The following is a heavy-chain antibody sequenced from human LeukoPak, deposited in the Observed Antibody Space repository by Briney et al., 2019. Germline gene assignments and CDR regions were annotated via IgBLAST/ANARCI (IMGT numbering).Heavy chain of an antibody. CDR2: VNPNSGNT. CDR3: ATGITMVRGVISHYYYYYMDV. D-gene: IGHD3-10*01. J-gene: IGHJ6*03. CDR1: WYTLTSYV. V-gene: IGHV1-8*01. Sequence: ASVKVSCKASWYTLTSYVFNRVRQATGKGVEWKGRVNPNSGNTGYAQKFQGRVTMTRNTSISTAYMELRSLRSEDTAVYYCATGITMVRGVISHYYYYYMDVWGKGTTVTISS.